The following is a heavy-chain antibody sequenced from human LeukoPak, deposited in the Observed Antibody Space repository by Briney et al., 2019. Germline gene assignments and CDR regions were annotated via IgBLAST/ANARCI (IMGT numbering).Heavy chain of an antibody. J-gene: IGHJ4*02. D-gene: IGHD6-13*01. V-gene: IGHV1-2*02. CDR3: AREAAEGDY. CDR2: INPNSGGT. CDR1: GYTFTSYD. Sequence: ASVKVSCKASGYTFTSYDINWVRQATGQGLEWMGWINPNSGGTNYAQKFQGRVTMTRDTSISTAYMELSRLRSDDTAVYYCAREAAEGDYWGQGTLVTVSS.